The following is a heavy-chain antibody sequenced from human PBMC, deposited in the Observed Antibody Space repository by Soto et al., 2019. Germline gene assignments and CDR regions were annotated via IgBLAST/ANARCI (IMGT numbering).Heavy chain of an antibody. V-gene: IGHV4-39*01. CDR1: GGSISSSSYY. Sequence: SETLSLTCTVSGGSISSSSYYWGWIRQPPGKGLEWIGSTYYSGSTYYNPSLKSRVTISVDTSKNQFSLKLSSVTAADTAVYYCARQGIVATIPLYYFDYWGQGTLVTVSS. J-gene: IGHJ4*02. CDR3: ARQGIVATIPLYYFDY. CDR2: TYYSGST. D-gene: IGHD5-12*01.